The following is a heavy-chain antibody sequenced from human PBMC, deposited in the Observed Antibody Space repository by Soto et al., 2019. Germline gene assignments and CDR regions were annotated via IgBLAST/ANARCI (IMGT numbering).Heavy chain of an antibody. CDR3: AGHSDCSGHIVDY. D-gene: IGHD2-15*01. V-gene: IGHV4-39*01. Sequence: QLQLQESGPGQVKPSETLSLTCTVSSGSINSGSYYWGWIRQPPGKGLEWIGTMYYSGSTYYNSSLKSRVTISVDTSKNQFPLKLTSVAAADTAVYYWAGHSDCSGHIVDYWGQGTLVTVSA. CDR2: MYYSGST. CDR1: SGSINSGSYY. J-gene: IGHJ4*02.